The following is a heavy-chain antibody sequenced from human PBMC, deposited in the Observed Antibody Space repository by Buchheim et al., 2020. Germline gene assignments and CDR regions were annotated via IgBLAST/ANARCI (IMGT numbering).Heavy chain of an antibody. CDR1: GFTFSIFG. Sequence: EVQLVESGGGLVQPGGSLRLSCAASGFTFSIFGMNWVRQAPGKGLEWVSYINPSGTTISYADSVRGRFTMSRDTAKSSLSLQMDSLRAEDTAVYYCARVRIWGTSNYYGMDVWGQGTT. D-gene: IGHD7-27*01. CDR2: INPSGTTI. J-gene: IGHJ6*02. V-gene: IGHV3-48*04. CDR3: ARVRIWGTSNYYGMDV.